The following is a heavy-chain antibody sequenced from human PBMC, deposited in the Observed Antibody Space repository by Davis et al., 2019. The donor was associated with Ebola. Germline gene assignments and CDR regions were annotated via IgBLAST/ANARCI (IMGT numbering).Heavy chain of an antibody. CDR1: GGSISSYY. CDR2: IYYSGST. Sequence: PSETLSLTCTVSGGSISSYYWSWIRQPPGKGLEWIGYIYYSGSTNYNPSLKSRVTISVDTSKNQFSLKLSSVTAADTAVYYCARDGGYCSGGSCYSHLWGRGTLVTVSS. J-gene: IGHJ2*01. D-gene: IGHD2-15*01. CDR3: ARDGGYCSGGSCYSHL. V-gene: IGHV4-59*01.